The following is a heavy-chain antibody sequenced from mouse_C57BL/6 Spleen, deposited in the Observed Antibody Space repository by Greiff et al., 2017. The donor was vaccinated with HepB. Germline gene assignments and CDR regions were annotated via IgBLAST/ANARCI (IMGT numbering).Heavy chain of an antibody. Sequence: EVQLVESGGGLVKPGGSLKLSCAASGFTFSSYAMSWVRQTPEKRLEWVATISDGGSYTYYPDNVKGRFTISRDNAKNNLYLQMSHLKSEDTSMYYCAREGDYGFDYWGQGTTLTVSS. CDR3: AREGDYGFDY. J-gene: IGHJ2*01. V-gene: IGHV5-4*01. CDR1: GFTFSSYA. CDR2: ISDGGSYT. D-gene: IGHD1-1*02.